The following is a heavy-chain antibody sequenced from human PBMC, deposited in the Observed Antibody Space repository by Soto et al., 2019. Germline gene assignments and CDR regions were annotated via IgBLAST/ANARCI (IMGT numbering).Heavy chain of an antibody. CDR2: INPSGGST. CDR1: GYTFTSYY. D-gene: IGHD6-19*01. J-gene: IGHJ4*02. V-gene: IGHV1-46*01. Sequence: GASVKVSCKASGYTFTSYYIHWVRQAPGQGLEWMGIINPSGGSTSYAQKFQGRVTMTRDTSTSTVYMELSSLRSEDTAVYYCARDLSIAVAGDAFDYWGQGTLVTVSS. CDR3: ARDLSIAVAGDAFDY.